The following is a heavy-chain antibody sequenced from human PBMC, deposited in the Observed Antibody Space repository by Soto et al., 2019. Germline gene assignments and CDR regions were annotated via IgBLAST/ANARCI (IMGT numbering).Heavy chain of an antibody. CDR1: GFTFSSYA. J-gene: IGHJ3*02. D-gene: IGHD2-2*01. CDR3: AKPRDIVVVPAATPRGAFDI. CDR2: ISGSGGST. V-gene: IGHV3-23*01. Sequence: EVQLLESGGGLVQPGGSLRLSCAASGFTFSSYAMSWVRQAPGKGLEWVSAISGSGGSTYYAESVKGRFTISRDKSKNSRYLQMNSLRAEDTAVYYCAKPRDIVVVPAATPRGAFDIWGQGTMVTVSS.